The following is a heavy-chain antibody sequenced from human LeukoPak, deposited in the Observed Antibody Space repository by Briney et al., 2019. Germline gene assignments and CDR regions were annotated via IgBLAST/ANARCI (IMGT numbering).Heavy chain of an antibody. CDR2: IKQDGGEK. D-gene: IGHD1-20*01. V-gene: IGHV3-7*01. Sequence: GGSLRLSCAASGFTFGTYWMTWVRQAPGKGLEWVANIKQDGGEKYYVDSVRGRFTISRDNAKNSLYLQMNSLRAEDTAVYYCARVQSNWNDRDYDAFDIWGQGTLVTVSS. J-gene: IGHJ3*02. CDR3: ARVQSNWNDRDYDAFDI. CDR1: GFTFGTYW.